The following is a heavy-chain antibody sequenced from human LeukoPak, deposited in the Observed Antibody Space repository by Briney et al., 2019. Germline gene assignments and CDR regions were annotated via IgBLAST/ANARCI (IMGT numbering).Heavy chain of an antibody. CDR1: GFTFSSYS. J-gene: IGHJ4*02. CDR3: ARRATTERGHSYGLDY. V-gene: IGHV3-21*01. CDR2: ISSSSSYI. D-gene: IGHD5-18*01. Sequence: KPGGSLRLSCAASGFTFSSYSMNWVRQAPGKGLEWVSGISSSSSYIYYADSMTGRFTISRDNAKNSLYLQMNSLRAEDTAMYFCARRATTERGHSYGLDYWGQGILVTVSS.